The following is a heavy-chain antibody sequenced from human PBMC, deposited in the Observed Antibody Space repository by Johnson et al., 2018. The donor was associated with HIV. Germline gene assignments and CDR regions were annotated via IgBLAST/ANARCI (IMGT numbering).Heavy chain of an antibody. CDR2: INTAGDT. J-gene: IGHJ3*02. V-gene: IGHV3-13*01. CDR1: GFTFGSYD. D-gene: IGHD2-15*01. Sequence: VQLMESGGGLAQPGGSLRLSCAASGFTFGSYDMHWVRQVIGEGLEWVSGINTAGDTYYPGSVKGRFTISRENAKNSLYLQMNSLRAGDTAVYYCAAGGVPALDIWGQGTMVTVSS. CDR3: AAGGVPALDI.